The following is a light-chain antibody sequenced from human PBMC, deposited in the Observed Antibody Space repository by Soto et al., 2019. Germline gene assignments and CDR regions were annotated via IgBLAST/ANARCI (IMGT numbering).Light chain of an antibody. Sequence: DIQMTQSPSTLSASVGDTVTVTCRASQSVSGWLAWYQQKPGKAPNLLIHTASSFQTGVPSRFSSSGSWTEFTPTTSSLQPEDFSTYYCQQRHSYPITFGQGTRLEIK. J-gene: IGKJ5*01. V-gene: IGKV1-5*01. CDR1: QSVSGW. CDR3: QQRHSYPIT. CDR2: TAS.